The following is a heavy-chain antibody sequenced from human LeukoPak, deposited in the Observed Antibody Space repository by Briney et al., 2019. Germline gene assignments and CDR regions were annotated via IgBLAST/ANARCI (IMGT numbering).Heavy chain of an antibody. Sequence: GGSLRLSCAASGFTFSDHYMDWVRQAPGKGLEWVGRTRNKANSYTTEYAASVKGRFTISRDDSKNSLYLQMNSLKTEDTAVYYCARALSGSYYYYYYMDVWGKGTTVSVSS. J-gene: IGHJ6*03. CDR2: TRNKANSYTT. CDR1: GFTFSDHY. D-gene: IGHD1-26*01. CDR3: ARALSGSYYYYYYMDV. V-gene: IGHV3-72*01.